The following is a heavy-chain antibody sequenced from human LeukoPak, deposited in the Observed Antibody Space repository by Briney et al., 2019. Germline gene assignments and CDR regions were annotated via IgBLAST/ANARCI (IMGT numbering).Heavy chain of an antibody. V-gene: IGHV4-4*07. D-gene: IGHD6-25*01. CDR3: AREGGDPRWLDP. CDR2: INTSGST. J-gene: IGHJ5*02. Sequence: SETLSLTCTVSGGSISSYYWTWIRQSAGKGLEWIGRINTSGSTNYNPSLRSRVTMSVNTSKNQFSLNLTSVTAADTAVYSCAREGGDPRWLDPWGQGTLVTVSP. CDR1: GGSISSYY.